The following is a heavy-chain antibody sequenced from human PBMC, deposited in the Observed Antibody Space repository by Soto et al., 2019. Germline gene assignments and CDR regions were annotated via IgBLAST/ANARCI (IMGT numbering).Heavy chain of an antibody. Sequence: SETLSLTCTVSGGSISSGGYYWSWIRQHPGKGLEWIGYIYYSGSTYYNPSLKSRVTISVDTSKNQFSLKLSSVTAADTAVYYCARVRYYYDSSGYSSPFDYWGQGTLVTVSS. V-gene: IGHV4-31*03. CDR2: IYYSGST. D-gene: IGHD3-22*01. CDR1: GGSISSGGYY. J-gene: IGHJ4*02. CDR3: ARVRYYYDSSGYSSPFDY.